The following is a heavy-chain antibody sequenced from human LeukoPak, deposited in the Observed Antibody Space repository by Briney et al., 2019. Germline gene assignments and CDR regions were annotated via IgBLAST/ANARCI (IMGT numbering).Heavy chain of an antibody. Sequence: SETLSLTCTVSGGSINNYYWNWIRQPPGKGLEWIGYIYYSGSTNYNPSLTSRVTISVDTSKNQFSLKLSSVAAADTAVYYCARDMTAMDTASSYYYYYGMDVWGQGTTVTVSS. CDR3: ARDMTAMDTASSYYYYYGMDV. CDR2: IYYSGST. D-gene: IGHD5-18*01. V-gene: IGHV4-59*12. J-gene: IGHJ6*02. CDR1: GGSINNYY.